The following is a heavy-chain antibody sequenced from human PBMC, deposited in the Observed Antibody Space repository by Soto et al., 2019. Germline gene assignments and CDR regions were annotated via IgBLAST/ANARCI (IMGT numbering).Heavy chain of an antibody. CDR2: INAGNGNT. D-gene: IGHD3-3*01. CDR3: ARLSSDFWSGGSNWFDP. V-gene: IGHV1-3*01. Sequence: GASVKVSCKASGYTFTSYAMHWVRQAPGQRLEWMGWINAGNGNTKYSQKFQGRVTITRDTSASTAYMELSSLRSEDTAVYYCARLSSDFWSGGSNWFDPWGQGTLVTVSS. J-gene: IGHJ5*02. CDR1: GYTFTSYA.